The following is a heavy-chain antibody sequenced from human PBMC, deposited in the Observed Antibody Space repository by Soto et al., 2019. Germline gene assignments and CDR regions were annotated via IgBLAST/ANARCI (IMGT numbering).Heavy chain of an antibody. CDR1: GFTFSIYA. CDR3: ASVVVPAATDYYYYGMDV. J-gene: IGHJ6*02. V-gene: IGHV3-30-3*01. D-gene: IGHD2-2*01. CDR2: ISYDGSNK. Sequence: SGGSLRLSCAASGFTFSIYAMHWVRQAPGKGLEWVAVISYDGSNKYYADSVKGRFTISRDNSKNTLYLQMNSLRAEDTAVYYCASVVVPAATDYYYYGMDVWGQGTTVTVSS.